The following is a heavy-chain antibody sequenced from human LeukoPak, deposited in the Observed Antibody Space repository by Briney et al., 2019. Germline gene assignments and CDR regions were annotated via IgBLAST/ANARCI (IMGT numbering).Heavy chain of an antibody. CDR1: GFTFSSYA. CDR3: AKGARSSSGYTTD. V-gene: IGHV3-9*01. D-gene: IGHD3-22*01. Sequence: GGSLRLSCAASGFTFSSYAMTWVRQVPGKGLEWVAGINWNSVSAVYADSLKGRLTISRDNAKNSLFLQMNSLKTEDTAFYYCAKGARSSSGYTTDWGQGILVTVSS. J-gene: IGHJ4*02. CDR2: INWNSVSA.